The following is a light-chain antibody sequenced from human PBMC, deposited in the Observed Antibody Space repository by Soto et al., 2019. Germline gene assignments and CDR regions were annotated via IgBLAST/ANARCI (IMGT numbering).Light chain of an antibody. V-gene: IGKV1-5*01. CDR2: DAS. J-gene: IGKJ5*01. Sequence: DIQLTQTPSTLSASVGDEVTITCRASQTISRWLAWYQQKPGRAPKLLIYDASTLESGVPSRFSGSGSGTEFTLTISSLQPDDFATYYCQQYNTYSTFGQGTRLEIK. CDR3: QQYNTYST. CDR1: QTISRW.